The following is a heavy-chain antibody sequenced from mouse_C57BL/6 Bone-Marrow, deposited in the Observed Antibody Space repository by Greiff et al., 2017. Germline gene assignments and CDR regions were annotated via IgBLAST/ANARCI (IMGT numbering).Heavy chain of an antibody. CDR2: IHPNSGST. D-gene: IGHD3-1*01. J-gene: IGHJ3*01. V-gene: IGHV1-64*01. CDR3: ARGLGLPPWFAY. Sequence: QVQLQQPGAELVKPGASVKLSCKASGYTFTSYWMPWVKQRPGQGLEWIGMIHPNSGSTNYNEKFKSKATLTVDKSSSTAYMQLSSLTSEDSAVYYCARGLGLPPWFAYWGQGTLVTVSA. CDR1: GYTFTSYW.